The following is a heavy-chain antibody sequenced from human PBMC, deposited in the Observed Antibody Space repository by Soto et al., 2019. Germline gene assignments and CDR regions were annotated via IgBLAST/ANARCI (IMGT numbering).Heavy chain of an antibody. CDR1: GFTFTTFA. Sequence: QVQLVDSGGGVVHPGKSLRLSCVASGFTFTTFAMHGVRQAPGKGLEWVAAISADGYNQFYGHSVKGRFTISRDDSRNTVNLQLNSVRLDDTAVYYCVRDTAPGCSGATSYVPLQHWGQGTLVTVSS. CDR3: VRDTAPGCSGATSYVPLQH. J-gene: IGHJ1*01. V-gene: IGHV3-30*04. D-gene: IGHD3-10*02. CDR2: ISADGYNQ.